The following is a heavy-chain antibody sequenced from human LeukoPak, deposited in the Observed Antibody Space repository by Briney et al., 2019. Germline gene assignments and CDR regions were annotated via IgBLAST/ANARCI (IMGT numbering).Heavy chain of an antibody. J-gene: IGHJ4*02. CDR2: IYYSGST. D-gene: IGHD3-3*02. Sequence: PSETLSLTCTVSGVSISTYYWNWIRQPPGKGLEWIGYIYYSGSTNYNPAPKSRVTISVDTSENQFSLNLTSVPAADTAVYYCARGGIRQTFDNWGQGTLVTVSS. CDR3: ARGGIRQTFDN. CDR1: GVSISTYY. V-gene: IGHV4-59*01.